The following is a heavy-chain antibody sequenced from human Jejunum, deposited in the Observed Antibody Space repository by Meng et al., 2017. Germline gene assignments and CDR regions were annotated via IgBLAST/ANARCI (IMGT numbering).Heavy chain of an antibody. D-gene: IGHD2-15*01. Sequence: QVHLRQWGAGLLKPSEPLSLPCGVYGGSFNSYFWNWIRQPPGKGLEWIGEINQNGRTNYNPSLESRVTISMDKSKKEFSLRLASVTAADTALYYCVRGRDPMVVGELDPWGQGTLVTVSS. CDR3: VRGRDPMVVGELDP. CDR1: GGSFNSYF. J-gene: IGHJ5*02. V-gene: IGHV4-34*01. CDR2: INQNGRT.